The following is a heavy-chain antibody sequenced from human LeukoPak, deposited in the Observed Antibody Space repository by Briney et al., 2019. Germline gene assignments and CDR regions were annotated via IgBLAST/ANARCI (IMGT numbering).Heavy chain of an antibody. V-gene: IGHV1-2*02. CDR2: IDPNSGAA. CDR3: ARGPPPSGWYKDT. J-gene: IGHJ3*02. CDR1: GYTFTGYY. Sequence: GASVKVSCKASGYTFTGYYLHWVRQAPGQGLEWMGWIDPNSGAANYAQGRVTMTRDTSINTVYMELSSLRSEDTAVYYCARGPPPSGWYKDTWGQGTMVTVSS. D-gene: IGHD6-19*01.